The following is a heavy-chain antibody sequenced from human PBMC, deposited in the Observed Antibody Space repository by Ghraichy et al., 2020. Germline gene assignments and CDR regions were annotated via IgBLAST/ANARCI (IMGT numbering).Heavy chain of an antibody. J-gene: IGHJ5*02. V-gene: IGHV3-74*01. CDR2: IKSAGSDR. CDR3: ARVGDDRGDHVKWVDP. D-gene: IGHD3-16*01. Sequence: GGSLRLSCAASGFTFSSYWMHWVRHAPGKGLVWVSRIKSAGSDRTYADSVKGRFTISRDNAKNTLYLEMNSLRPEDTAVYYCARVGDDRGDHVKWVDPWGQGTLVTVSA. CDR1: GFTFSSYW.